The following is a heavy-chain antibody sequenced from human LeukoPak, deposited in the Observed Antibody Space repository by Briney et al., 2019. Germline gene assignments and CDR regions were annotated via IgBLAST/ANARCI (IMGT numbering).Heavy chain of an antibody. J-gene: IGHJ4*02. CDR3: ARDDYGSGSWNDY. CDR1: GFTFSSYG. Sequence: PGGSLRLSCAASGFTFSSYGMHWVRQAPGKGLEWVAFIRYDGSNKYYADSVKGRFTISRDNSKNTLYLQMNSLRADDTALYYCARDDYGSGSWNDYWGQGTLVTVSS. D-gene: IGHD3-10*01. V-gene: IGHV3-30*02. CDR2: IRYDGSNK.